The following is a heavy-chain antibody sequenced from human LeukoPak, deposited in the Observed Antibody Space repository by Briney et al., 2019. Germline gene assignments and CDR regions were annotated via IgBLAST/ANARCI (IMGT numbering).Heavy chain of an antibody. CDR3: AREVTPKFDN. V-gene: IGHV3-21*04. J-gene: IGHJ4*02. D-gene: IGHD2-15*01. CDR1: GFTFSSYS. CDR2: ISSSSSYI. Sequence: GGSLRLSCAASGFTFSSYSMNWVRQAPGKGLEWVSSISSSSSYIYYADSVKGRFTISRDNAKNSLYLQMNSLRADDTAVYYCAREVTPKFDNWGQGTLVTVSS.